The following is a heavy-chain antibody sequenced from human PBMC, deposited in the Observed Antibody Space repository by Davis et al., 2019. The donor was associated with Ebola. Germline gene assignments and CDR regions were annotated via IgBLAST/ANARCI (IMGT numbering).Heavy chain of an antibody. V-gene: IGHV3-23*01. J-gene: IGHJ4*02. CDR3: AQQLGDYGGNALRY. CDR1: GFTFSSYA. D-gene: IGHD4-23*01. Sequence: GESLKISCATSGFTFSSYAMSWVRQAPGKGLEWVSGISDSGGSTHYADSVKGRFTISRDNTKNTLFLQMNSLRAEDTAVYYCAQQLGDYGGNALRYWGQGTLVTVSS. CDR2: ISDSGGST.